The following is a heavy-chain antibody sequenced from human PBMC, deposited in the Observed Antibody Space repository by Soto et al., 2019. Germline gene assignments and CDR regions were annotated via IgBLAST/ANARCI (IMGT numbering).Heavy chain of an antibody. Sequence: PGGSLRLSCAASGFTFSSYAMNWVRQAPGKGLEWVSVISGSDSSTYYADSVKGRFTISRDNAKNSLYLQMNSLRAEDTAVYYCARDNIAVAGTSGGMDVWGQGTTVTVSS. J-gene: IGHJ6*02. CDR3: ARDNIAVAGTSGGMDV. CDR2: ISGSDSST. V-gene: IGHV3-23*01. CDR1: GFTFSSYA. D-gene: IGHD6-19*01.